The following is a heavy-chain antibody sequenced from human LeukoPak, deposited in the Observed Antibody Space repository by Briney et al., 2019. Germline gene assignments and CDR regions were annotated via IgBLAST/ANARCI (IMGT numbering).Heavy chain of an antibody. V-gene: IGHV3-21*01. D-gene: IGHD3-10*01. CDR1: GFTFSSYS. CDR2: ISSSSSYI. J-gene: IGHJ4*02. CDR3: ARELYGSGSYPLKLN. Sequence: GGSLRLSCAASGFTFSSYSMNWVRQAPGKGLEWVSSISSSSSYIYYADSVKGRFTISRDNAKNSLYLQMNSLRAEDTAVYYCARELYGSGSYPLKLNWDQGTLVTVSS.